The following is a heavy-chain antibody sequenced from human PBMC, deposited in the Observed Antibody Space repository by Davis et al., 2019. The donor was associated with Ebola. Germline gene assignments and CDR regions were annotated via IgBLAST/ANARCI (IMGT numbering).Heavy chain of an antibody. CDR3: ARARGCSGGSCHNFDY. V-gene: IGHV3-7*03. D-gene: IGHD2-15*01. CDR1: GFNVRNYA. J-gene: IGHJ4*02. Sequence: GESLKISCAASGFNVRNYAMSWVRQAPGKGLEWVANINQDGIQKCSVDSVKGRFTISRDNAKNPLYLQMSSLRGEDTAVYYCARARGCSGGSCHNFDYWGQGILVTVSS. CDR2: INQDGIQK.